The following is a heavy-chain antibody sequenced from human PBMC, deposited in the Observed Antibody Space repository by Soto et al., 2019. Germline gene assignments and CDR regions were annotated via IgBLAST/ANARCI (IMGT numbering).Heavy chain of an antibody. J-gene: IGHJ4*02. V-gene: IGHV3-23*01. CDR3: AKIAEAVAGTVYGY. Sequence: EVQLLESGGGLVQPGGSLRLSCAASGFTFSNYAMGWVRQAPGKGLEWVSAIGGSGGNTYYADSVKGRFAISRDNSKNTLYLQMNSLTAEDTAVYYCAKIAEAVAGTVYGYWGQGTLVTVSS. D-gene: IGHD6-19*01. CDR1: GFTFSNYA. CDR2: IGGSGGNT.